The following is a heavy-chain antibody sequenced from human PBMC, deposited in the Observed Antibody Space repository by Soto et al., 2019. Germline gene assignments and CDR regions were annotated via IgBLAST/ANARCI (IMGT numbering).Heavy chain of an antibody. CDR2: ISPSGTT. J-gene: IGHJ4*02. D-gene: IGHD6-6*01. CDR1: SGSLSGYY. CDR3: ARAPKVSGSAQTRPDF. V-gene: IGHV4-34*01. Sequence: SETLSLTCSLYSGSLSGYYWSWIRQPPGKGLEWIGEISPSGTTNYSPSLKSRVSISVDTSKNQFSLNLTSLTAADTAVYYCARAPKVSGSAQTRPDFWGQGSLVTISS.